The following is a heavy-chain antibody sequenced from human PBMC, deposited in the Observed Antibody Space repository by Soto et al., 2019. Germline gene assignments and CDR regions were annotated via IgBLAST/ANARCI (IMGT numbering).Heavy chain of an antibody. CDR2: ISSSSTI. CDR1: GFTFSSYS. V-gene: IGHV3-48*01. CDR3: AGEADYLNWFDP. D-gene: IGHD4-17*01. J-gene: IGHJ5*02. Sequence: EVQLVESGGGLVQPGGSLRLSCAASGFTFSSYSMNWVRQAPGKGLEWVSYISSSSTIYYADSVKGRFTISRDNAKNSLYLQMNSLSAEDTAVYYCAGEADYLNWFDPWGQGTLVTVSS.